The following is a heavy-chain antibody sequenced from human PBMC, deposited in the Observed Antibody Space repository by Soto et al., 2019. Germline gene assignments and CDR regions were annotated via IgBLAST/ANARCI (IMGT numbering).Heavy chain of an antibody. CDR3: ARDGENCISTSCYGSYGMDV. D-gene: IGHD2-2*01. J-gene: IGHJ6*02. Sequence: QVQLVQSGAEVKKPGSSVKVSCKASGGTFSSYAISWVRQAPGQGLEWMGGIIPIFGTANYAQKFQGRVTITADESXITSSXXLSSLRSEDTAVYYCARDGENCISTSCYGSYGMDVWGQGTTVTVSS. CDR2: IIPIFGTA. V-gene: IGHV1-69*12. CDR1: GGTFSSYA.